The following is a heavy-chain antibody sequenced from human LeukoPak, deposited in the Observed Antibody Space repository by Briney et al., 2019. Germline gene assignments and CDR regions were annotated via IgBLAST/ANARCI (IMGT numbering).Heavy chain of an antibody. CDR1: GGSISSGGYY. Sequence: MPSQTLSPTCTVSGGSISSGGYYWSWIRQHPGKGLEWIGYIYYSGSTYYNPSLKSRVTISVDTSKNQFTLKLSSVTAADTAVYYCARYSSSWYLDAEYFQHWGQGTLVTVSS. D-gene: IGHD6-13*01. V-gene: IGHV4-31*03. CDR2: IYYSGST. J-gene: IGHJ1*01. CDR3: ARYSSSWYLDAEYFQH.